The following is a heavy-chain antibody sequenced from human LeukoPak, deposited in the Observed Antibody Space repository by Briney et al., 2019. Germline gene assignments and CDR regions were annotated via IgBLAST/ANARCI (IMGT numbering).Heavy chain of an antibody. CDR2: ICSGGST. Sequence: GGSLRLSCAASGFTVSSNYMSWVRQAPGKGLEWVSVICSGGSTYYADSVKGRFTISRDNSKNTLYLQMNSLRAEDTAVYYCAKKGSGLTGTTVGLDYWGQGTLVTVSS. CDR3: AKKGSGLTGTTVGLDY. CDR1: GFTVSSNY. J-gene: IGHJ4*02. V-gene: IGHV3-66*01. D-gene: IGHD1-20*01.